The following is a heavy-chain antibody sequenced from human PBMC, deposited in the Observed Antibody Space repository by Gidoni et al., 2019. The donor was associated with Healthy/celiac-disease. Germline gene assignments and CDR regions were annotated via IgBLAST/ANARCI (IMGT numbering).Heavy chain of an antibody. V-gene: IGHV5-51*01. D-gene: IGHD3-22*01. CDR2: IYPGDSDT. CDR1: GFRFTSYW. J-gene: IGHJ6*02. Sequence: EVQRVQSGAEVKKPGESRKISRQGSGFRFTSYWTGRVRQVPGKGLEWMGIIYPGDSDTRYSPSFQGQVTISADKSISTAYLQWSSLKASDTAMYYCAIRMTKAGYYERYYYYGMDVWGQGTTVTVSS. CDR3: AIRMTKAGYYERYYYYGMDV.